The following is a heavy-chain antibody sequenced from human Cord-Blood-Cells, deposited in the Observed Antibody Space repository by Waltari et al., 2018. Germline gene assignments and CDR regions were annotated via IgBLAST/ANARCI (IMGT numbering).Heavy chain of an antibody. CDR2: IYHSGST. V-gene: IGHV4-38-2*01. J-gene: IGHJ4*02. CDR1: GSSISSGYY. D-gene: IGHD4-17*01. CDR3: ARRGGYGDYDY. Sequence: QVQLQESGPGLVKTSETLSLTCAVSGSSISSGYYWGWIRQPPGKGLEWIGRIYHSGSTYYNPSLKSRVTISVDTSKNQFSLKLSSVTAADTAVYYCARRGGYGDYDYWGQGTLVTVSS.